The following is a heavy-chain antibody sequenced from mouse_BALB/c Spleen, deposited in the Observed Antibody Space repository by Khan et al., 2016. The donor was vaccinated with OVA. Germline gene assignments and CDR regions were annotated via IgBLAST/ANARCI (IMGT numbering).Heavy chain of an antibody. J-gene: IGHJ4*01. Sequence: QIQLVQSGPELKKPGETVKISCKASGYTFTNYGMNWVKQAPGKGLKWMGWINTYTGESTYADDFKGRFAFSLETSASTAFLQINNLKNEDTATXFCSRPPYFSYVMVYWGQGTSVTVSS. CDR2: INTYTGES. D-gene: IGHD2-10*01. CDR3: SRPPYFSYVMVY. V-gene: IGHV9-3-1*01. CDR1: GYTFTNYG.